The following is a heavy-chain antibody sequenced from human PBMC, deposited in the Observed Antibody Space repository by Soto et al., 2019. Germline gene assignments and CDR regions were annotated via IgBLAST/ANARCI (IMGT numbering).Heavy chain of an antibody. CDR1: GGTFSSYA. CDR3: AGAGIAARLAGNWFDP. Sequence: QVQLVQSGAEVKKPGSSVKVSCKASGGTFSSYAISWVRQSPGKGLEWMGGIIPIFGTANYAQKFQGRVTITADGSARTGYIGLSSLRSEDTGGFYCAGAGIAARLAGNWFDPWGQGTLVTVSS. J-gene: IGHJ5*02. V-gene: IGHV1-69*01. CDR2: IIPIFGTA. D-gene: IGHD6-6*01.